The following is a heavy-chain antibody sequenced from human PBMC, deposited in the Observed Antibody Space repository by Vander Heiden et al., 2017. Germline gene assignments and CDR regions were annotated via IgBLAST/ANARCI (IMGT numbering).Heavy chain of an antibody. V-gene: IGHV4-38-2*01. Sequence: QVQLQESGPGLVKPSETLSLTCAVSGYSISSGYYWGWIRQPPGKGLEWIGSIYHSGSTYYNPALKSRVTISVDTSKNQFSLKLSSVTAADTAVYYCARGQQLVDQNFDYWGQGTLVTVSS. CDR2: IYHSGST. J-gene: IGHJ4*02. D-gene: IGHD6-13*01. CDR1: GYSISSGYY. CDR3: ARGQQLVDQNFDY.